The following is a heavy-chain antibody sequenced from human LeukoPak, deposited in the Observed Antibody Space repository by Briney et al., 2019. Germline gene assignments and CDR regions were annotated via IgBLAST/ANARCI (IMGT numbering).Heavy chain of an antibody. J-gene: IGHJ4*02. CDR3: ARVSYYYDSSAIFKYYFDY. CDR1: GGSISNYY. Sequence: SETLSLTCTVSGGSISNYYWSWIRQPQGKGLGWVGFIYYSGSTNYSPSLKSRVTISVDTSKNQSSLKLSSVTAADTAVYYCARVSYYYDSSAIFKYYFDYWGQRALVTVSS. V-gene: IGHV4-59*01. CDR2: IYYSGST. D-gene: IGHD3-22*01.